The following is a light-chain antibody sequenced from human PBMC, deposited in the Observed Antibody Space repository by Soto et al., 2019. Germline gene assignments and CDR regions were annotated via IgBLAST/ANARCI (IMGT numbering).Light chain of an antibody. CDR2: KAS. CDR1: QSISSW. J-gene: IGKJ2*01. CDR3: QHYNSYLGT. V-gene: IGKV1-5*03. Sequence: DIQMTQSPSTLSASVGDRVTITCRASQSISSWLAWYQQNPGKAPQLLIYKASNLETGVPSRFSGSGSGTEFNLTISSVQPDDSATYYCQHYNSYLGTFGQGIKLEIK.